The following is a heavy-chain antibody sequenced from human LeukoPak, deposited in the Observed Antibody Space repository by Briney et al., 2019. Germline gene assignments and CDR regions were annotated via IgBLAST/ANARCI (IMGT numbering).Heavy chain of an antibody. Sequence: SETLSLTCTVSGGSISSSSYYWGWIRQPPGKGLEWIGSIYYSGGTYYNPSLKSRVTISVDTSKNQFSLKLSSVTAADTAVYYCARPLFVEMAAIPVWYFDLWGRGTLVTVSS. J-gene: IGHJ2*01. V-gene: IGHV4-39*07. CDR1: GGSISSSSYY. CDR2: IYYSGGT. CDR3: ARPLFVEMAAIPVWYFDL. D-gene: IGHD5-24*01.